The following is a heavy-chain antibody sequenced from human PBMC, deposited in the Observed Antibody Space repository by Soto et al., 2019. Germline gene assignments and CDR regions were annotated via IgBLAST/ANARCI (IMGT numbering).Heavy chain of an antibody. D-gene: IGHD3-10*02. Sequence: VASVKVSCKASGYTFTSYGISWVRQAPGQGLEWMGWISAYNGNTNYAQKLQGRVTMTTDTSTSTAYMELRSLRSDDTAVYYCARNVRGVGKYYYYYYMDVWGKGTTVTVSS. CDR1: GYTFTSYG. CDR2: ISAYNGNT. V-gene: IGHV1-18*01. CDR3: ARNVRGVGKYYYYYYMDV. J-gene: IGHJ6*03.